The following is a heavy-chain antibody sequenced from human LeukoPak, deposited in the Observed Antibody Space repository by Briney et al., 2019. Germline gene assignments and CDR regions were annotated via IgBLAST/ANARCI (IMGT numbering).Heavy chain of an antibody. CDR2: ISYDGSNK. CDR1: GFTFSSNA. CDR3: ASGGDTDAFDI. J-gene: IGHJ3*02. D-gene: IGHD2-21*02. Sequence: GGSLRLSCAASGFTFSSNAMHWVRQAPGKGLEWVAVISYDGSNKYYADSVKGRFTISRDNSKNTLYLQMNSLRAEDTAVYYCASGGDTDAFDIWGQGTMVTVSS. V-gene: IGHV3-30-3*01.